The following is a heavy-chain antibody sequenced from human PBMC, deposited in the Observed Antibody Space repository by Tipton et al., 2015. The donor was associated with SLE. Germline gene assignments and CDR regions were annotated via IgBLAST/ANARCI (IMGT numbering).Heavy chain of an antibody. CDR1: GFTFSNYA. Sequence: SLRLSCAASGFTFSNYAIHWVRQAPGKGLEWVAVISHDGRNKYYADSVKGRFSISRDSRRNTLYLQMNSLRAEDTALYYCVKADDYGDYGAEYFDLWGRATLVTVSS. CDR2: ISHDGRNK. D-gene: IGHD4-17*01. V-gene: IGHV3-30-3*02. CDR3: VKADDYGDYGAEYFDL. J-gene: IGHJ2*01.